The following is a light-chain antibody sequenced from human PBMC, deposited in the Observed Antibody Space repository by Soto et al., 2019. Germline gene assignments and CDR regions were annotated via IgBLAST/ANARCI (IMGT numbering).Light chain of an antibody. J-gene: IGKJ1*01. CDR2: LGS. Sequence: DIVMTQSPLSLPVTPGEPASISCRSSQSLLHSNGYNYLDWYLQKPGQSPQLLIYLGSTRASGVPDRFSGSGSVTAFTLKISGVEAEDVGVYYCMQGLPAPRTFGQGTKVEIK. V-gene: IGKV2-28*01. CDR1: QSLLHSNGYNY. CDR3: MQGLPAPRT.